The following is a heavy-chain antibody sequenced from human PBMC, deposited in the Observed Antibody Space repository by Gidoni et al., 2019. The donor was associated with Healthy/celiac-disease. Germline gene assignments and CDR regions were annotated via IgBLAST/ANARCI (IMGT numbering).Heavy chain of an antibody. J-gene: IGHJ6*02. V-gene: IGHV1-24*01. D-gene: IGHD1-7*01. CDR2: FDPEDGET. CDR3: ATDLHRNMNLDV. Sequence: QVQLVQSGAEVKQPGASVKVSCKFSGYTLTELSMHWVRQAPGKGLEWMGGFDPEDGETIYAQKVQGRVTMTEDTSTDTAYMELSSLRSEDTAVYYCATDLHRNMNLDVWGQGTTVTVSS. CDR1: GYTLTELS.